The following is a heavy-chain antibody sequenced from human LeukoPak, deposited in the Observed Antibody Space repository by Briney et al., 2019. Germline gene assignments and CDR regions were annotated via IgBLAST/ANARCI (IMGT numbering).Heavy chain of an antibody. CDR1: GFTFSTYG. D-gene: IGHD5-12*01. CDR2: IGGSGETT. J-gene: IGHJ6*02. Sequence: GGSLRLSCAASGFTFSTYGMSWVRQAPGKGLEWVAIIGGSGETTIYGDSVKGRLTISRDNAKNSLYLQMNSLRAEDTAVYYCARDGGYGGMDVWGQGTTVTVSS. V-gene: IGHV3-23*01. CDR3: ARDGGYGGMDV.